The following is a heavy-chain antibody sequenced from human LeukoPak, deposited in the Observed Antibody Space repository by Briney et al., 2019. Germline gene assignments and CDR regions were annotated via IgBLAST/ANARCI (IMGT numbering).Heavy chain of an antibody. CDR1: GFTFDDYA. CDR3: AKGSLAAAEQKYYYYGMDV. D-gene: IGHD6-13*01. V-gene: IGHV3-9*01. Sequence: GGSLRLSCAASGFTFDDYAMHWVRQAPGKGLEWVSGIGWNSGSIGYAESVKCRFAISRDNAKNSLYMQMNSLRAEDTALYYCAKGSLAAAEQKYYYYGMDVWGQGTTVTVSS. J-gene: IGHJ6*02. CDR2: IGWNSGSI.